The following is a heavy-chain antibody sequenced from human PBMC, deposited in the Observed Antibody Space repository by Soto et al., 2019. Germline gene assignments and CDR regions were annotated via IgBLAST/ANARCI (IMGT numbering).Heavy chain of an antibody. D-gene: IGHD3-22*01. V-gene: IGHV3-23*01. CDR3: VKCKIYDASGYYKFDS. Sequence: PGGSLRLSCAASGFTFNQFAMSWVRQAPGRGLEWVSAISGSADSTYYADSVKGRFTISRDNSKNTLYLQMNGLTAEDTAIYYCVKCKIYDASGYYKFDSWGQGTLVTVSS. J-gene: IGHJ4*02. CDR1: GFTFNQFA. CDR2: ISGSADST.